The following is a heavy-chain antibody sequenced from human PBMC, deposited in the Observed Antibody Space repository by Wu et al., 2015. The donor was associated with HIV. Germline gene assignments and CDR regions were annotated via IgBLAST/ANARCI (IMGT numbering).Heavy chain of an antibody. CDR3: ARIRNDYFLGGAFDI. Sequence: QVQLVQSGAEVKKSGSSAKISCKASGGTFNSYAISWVRQAPGQGLEWVGGVIPIFGTAKYAQKFQDRVNITADESTSTAYMELSSLTSEDMAVYYCARIRNDYFLGGAFDIWGQGTVLTVSS. J-gene: IGHJ3*02. CDR1: GGTFNSYA. D-gene: IGHD3-16*01. V-gene: IGHV1-69*12. CDR2: VIPIFGTA.